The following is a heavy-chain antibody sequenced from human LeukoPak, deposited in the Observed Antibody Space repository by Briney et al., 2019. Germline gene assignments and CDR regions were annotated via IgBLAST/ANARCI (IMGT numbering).Heavy chain of an antibody. CDR2: IIPIFGTA. CDR3: ARGESGIGEYYYYMDV. CDR1: GGTFSSYA. V-gene: IGHV1-69*05. Sequence: GASVKVSCKASGGTFSSYAISWVRQAPGQRLEWMGGIIPIFGTANYAQKFQGRVTITTDESTSTAYMELGSLGSEDTAVYYCARGESGIGEYYYYMDVWGKGTTVTVSS. J-gene: IGHJ6*03. D-gene: IGHD3-10*01.